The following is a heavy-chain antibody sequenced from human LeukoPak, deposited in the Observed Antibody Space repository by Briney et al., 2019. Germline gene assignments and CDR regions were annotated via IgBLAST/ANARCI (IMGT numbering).Heavy chain of an antibody. D-gene: IGHD6-13*01. Sequence: GGSLRLSCAASGFNFSNYAMSWVRQAPGKGLEWVSVISGNGGSTYYAASVKGRFSISRDNSKNTPYLQMNSLRAEDTAVYYCAKGYSSNWYVVDFWGQGALVTVST. CDR2: ISGNGGST. J-gene: IGHJ4*02. CDR3: AKGYSSNWYVVDF. CDR1: GFNFSNYA. V-gene: IGHV3-23*01.